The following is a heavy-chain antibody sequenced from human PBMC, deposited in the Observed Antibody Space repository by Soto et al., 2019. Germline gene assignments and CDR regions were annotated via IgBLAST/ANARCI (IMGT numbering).Heavy chain of an antibody. D-gene: IGHD5-12*01. CDR2: FDPEDGET. J-gene: IGHJ4*02. Sequence: GASVKVSCKVSGYTLTELSMHWVRQAPGKGLEWMGGFDPEDGETIYAQKFQGRVTMTEDTSTDTAYMELSSLRSEDTAVYYCVTSVPAADEGRGYSGYDFDYWGQGTLVTVSS. V-gene: IGHV1-24*01. CDR3: VTSVPAADEGRGYSGYDFDY. CDR1: GYTLTELS.